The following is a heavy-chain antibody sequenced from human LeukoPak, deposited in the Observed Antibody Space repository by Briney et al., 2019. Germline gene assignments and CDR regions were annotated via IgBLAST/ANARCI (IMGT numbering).Heavy chain of an antibody. V-gene: IGHV3-30*02. D-gene: IGHD3-10*01. Sequence: HPGRSLRLSCAASGFTFSSYGMHWVRQAPGKGLEWVAFIRYDGSNKYYADSVKGRFTISRDNSKNTLYLQMNSLRAEDTAVYYCAKDGVGGMVRGVAGFYWGQGTLVTVSS. CDR2: IRYDGSNK. CDR1: GFTFSSYG. CDR3: AKDGVGGMVRGVAGFY. J-gene: IGHJ4*02.